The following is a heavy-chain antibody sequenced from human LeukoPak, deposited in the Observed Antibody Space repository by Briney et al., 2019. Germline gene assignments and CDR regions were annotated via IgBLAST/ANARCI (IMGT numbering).Heavy chain of an antibody. CDR1: GFTFSYYA. CDR2: IKQDGSEK. CDR3: ARVGAVAGTNYHYYYYMDV. V-gene: IGHV3-7*01. Sequence: GRSLRLSCAASGFTFSYYAMHWVRQAPGKGLEWVANIKQDGSEKYYVDSVKGRFTISRDNAKNSLYLQMNSLRAEDTAVYYCARVGAVAGTNYHYYYYMDVWGKGTTVTVSS. J-gene: IGHJ6*03. D-gene: IGHD6-19*01.